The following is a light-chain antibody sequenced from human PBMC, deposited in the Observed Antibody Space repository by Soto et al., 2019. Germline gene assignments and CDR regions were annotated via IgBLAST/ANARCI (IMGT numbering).Light chain of an antibody. CDR1: QSINSN. CDR2: GAS. Sequence: EIGMTQAPATLSVSPGGKAPLSCRASQSINSNLAWYQQKPGQAPRLLIYGASTWATDIPARFSGSGSGTEFTLTISSLQSEDFAFYYCQQYSNWPRTFGQGTKVDIK. J-gene: IGKJ1*01. V-gene: IGKV3-15*01. CDR3: QQYSNWPRT.